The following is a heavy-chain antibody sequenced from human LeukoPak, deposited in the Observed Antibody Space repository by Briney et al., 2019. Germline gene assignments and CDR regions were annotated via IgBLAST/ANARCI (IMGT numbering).Heavy chain of an antibody. D-gene: IGHD6-6*01. CDR2: IYYSGST. Sequence: PSETLSLTCTVSGGSISSYYWSWIRQPPGKGLEWIGYIYYSGSTNYNPSLKSRVTISVDTSKNQFSLKLSSVTAADTAVYYCARANGIAARLPYYYGVDVWGQGTTVTVSS. CDR1: GGSISSYY. J-gene: IGHJ6*02. CDR3: ARANGIAARLPYYYGVDV. V-gene: IGHV4-59*01.